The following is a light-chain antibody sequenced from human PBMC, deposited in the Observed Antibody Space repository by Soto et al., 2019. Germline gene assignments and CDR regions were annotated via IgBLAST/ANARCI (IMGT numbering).Light chain of an antibody. CDR2: DSN. CDR1: FSNIGSNF. V-gene: IGLV1-51*01. Sequence: QSVLTQPPSVSAAPGQKVTISCSGSFSNIGSNFLSWYQQLPGTAPKLLIYDSNKRPSGIPDRFSGSKSGTSATLVITGLQTGDEADYYCSAYTARSTLVFGGGTKLTVL. J-gene: IGLJ3*02. CDR3: SAYTARSTLV.